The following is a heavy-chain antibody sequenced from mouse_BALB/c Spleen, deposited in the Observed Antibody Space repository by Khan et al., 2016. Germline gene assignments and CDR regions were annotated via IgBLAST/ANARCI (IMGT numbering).Heavy chain of an antibody. CDR2: IHTSTGEP. CDR1: GYTFTNYG. Sequence: QIQLVQSGPELKKPGETVKISCKASGYTFTNYGMNWVKQAPGKGLKWMGWIHTSTGEPKYAEEFKGRVAFSLETSASTACLQINSLKSEDTATYFCARTGRATFAYWGQGTLVTVSA. D-gene: IGHD3-1*01. CDR3: ARTGRATFAY. V-gene: IGHV9-3*02. J-gene: IGHJ3*01.